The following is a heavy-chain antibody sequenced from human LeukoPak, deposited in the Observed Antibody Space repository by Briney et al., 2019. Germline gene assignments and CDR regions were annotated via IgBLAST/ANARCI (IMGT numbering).Heavy chain of an antibody. J-gene: IGHJ4*02. Sequence: GGSLRLSCAVSGFTFSDDWMHWVRQAPGKGLVWVSRISSDGTTTNYADSVKGRFTISRDNAKNTLYLQMDSLRAEDTAVYYCAGRGSFDYWGQGTLVTVPS. CDR2: ISSDGTTT. V-gene: IGHV3-74*01. D-gene: IGHD1-26*01. CDR1: GFTFSDDW. CDR3: AGRGSFDY.